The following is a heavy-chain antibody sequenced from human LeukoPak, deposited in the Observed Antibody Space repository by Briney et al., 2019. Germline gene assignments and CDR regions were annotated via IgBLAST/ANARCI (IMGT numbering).Heavy chain of an antibody. Sequence: TSVKVSCKASGFTFTSSAMQWVRQARGQRLEWIGWIVVGSGNTNYAQKFQERVTITRDMSTSTAYMELSSLRSEDTAVYYCAQLGYYGSGSPSDAFDIWGQGTMVTVSS. CDR3: AQLGYYGSGSPSDAFDI. CDR1: GFTFTSSA. CDR2: IVVGSGNT. D-gene: IGHD3-10*01. J-gene: IGHJ3*02. V-gene: IGHV1-58*02.